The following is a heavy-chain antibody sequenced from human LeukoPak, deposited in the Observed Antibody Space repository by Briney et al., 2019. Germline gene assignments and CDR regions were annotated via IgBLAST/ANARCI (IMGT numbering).Heavy chain of an antibody. Sequence: ASVKVSCKASGYTFTSYAMHWVRQAPGQRLEWMGWINAGNGNTKYSQKFQGRVTMTEDTSTDTAYMELSSLRSEDTAVYYCARFGVGDYGGHYWGQGTLVTVSS. CDR1: GYTFTSYA. CDR3: ARFGVGDYGGHY. CDR2: INAGNGNT. J-gene: IGHJ4*02. V-gene: IGHV1-3*01. D-gene: IGHD4-17*01.